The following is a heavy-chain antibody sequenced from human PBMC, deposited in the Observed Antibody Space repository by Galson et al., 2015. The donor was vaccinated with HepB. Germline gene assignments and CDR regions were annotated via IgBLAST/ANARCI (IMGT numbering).Heavy chain of an antibody. D-gene: IGHD2-2*01. CDR2: INPNSGDT. V-gene: IGHV1-2*02. CDR1: GYTFIGYY. CDR3: ARARSRTLDY. J-gene: IGHJ4*02. Sequence: SVKVSCKASGYTFIGYYMHWGRQAPGQGLEWMGWINPNSGDTNSAQKFQGRVTLTRDTSISTTYMELSRLRSDDTAVYYCARARSRTLDYWGQGTLVTVSS.